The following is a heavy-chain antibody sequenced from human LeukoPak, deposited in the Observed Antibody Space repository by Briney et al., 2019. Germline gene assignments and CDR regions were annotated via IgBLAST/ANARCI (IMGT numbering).Heavy chain of an antibody. J-gene: IGHJ4*02. CDR1: GFTFSSYA. Sequence: GGSLRLSCAASGFTFSSYAMHWVRQAPGKGLEWVAVIWYDGSNKYYADSVKGRFTISRDNSKNTLYLQMNSLRAEDTAVYYCARDPRDYFFFDYWGQGTLVTVSS. V-gene: IGHV3-33*08. CDR2: IWYDGSNK. CDR3: ARDPRDYFFFDY. D-gene: IGHD4-17*01.